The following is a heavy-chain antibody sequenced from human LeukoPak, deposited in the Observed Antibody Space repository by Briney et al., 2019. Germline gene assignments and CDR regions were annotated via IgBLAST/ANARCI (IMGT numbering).Heavy chain of an antibody. J-gene: IGHJ3*02. CDR3: ARVNYYDSREEAFDI. D-gene: IGHD3-22*01. CDR2: ISYDGSNK. Sequence: GGSLRLSCAASGFTFSSYSMNWVRQAPGKGLEWVAVISYDGSNKYYADPVKGRLTISRDNSKNTLYLQMNSLRAEDTAVYYCARVNYYDSREEAFDIWGQGTMVTVSS. CDR1: GFTFSSYS. V-gene: IGHV3-30*03.